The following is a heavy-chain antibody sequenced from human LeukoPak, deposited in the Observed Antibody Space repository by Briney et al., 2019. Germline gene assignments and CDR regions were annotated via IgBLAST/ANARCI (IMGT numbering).Heavy chain of an antibody. CDR2: KKQEGSEK. V-gene: IGHV3-7*05. J-gene: IGHJ6*02. D-gene: IGHD3-22*01. CDR1: GFTFSSYW. Sequence: GGSLRLFCAASGFTFSSYWMSWVRQAPGKGLEWVANKKQEGSEKYYVDSVKGRFTISRDNAKNSLYLQMSSLRAEDTAVYYCAREWGYYYDSSGYYYYYYYGMDVWGQGTTVTVSS. CDR3: AREWGYYYDSSGYYYYYYYGMDV.